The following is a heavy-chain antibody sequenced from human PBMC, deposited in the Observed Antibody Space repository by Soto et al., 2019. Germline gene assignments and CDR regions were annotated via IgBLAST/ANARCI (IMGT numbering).Heavy chain of an antibody. CDR2: IYSGGST. Sequence: PGGSLRLSCAASGFTVSSNYMSWVRQAPGKGLEWVSVIYSGGSTYYADSVKGRFTISRDNSKNTLYLQMNSLRAEDTAVYYCASNSGGHYYYYGMDVWGQGTTVTVSS. CDR3: ASNSGGHYYYYGMDV. CDR1: GFTVSSNY. J-gene: IGHJ6*02. V-gene: IGHV3-53*01.